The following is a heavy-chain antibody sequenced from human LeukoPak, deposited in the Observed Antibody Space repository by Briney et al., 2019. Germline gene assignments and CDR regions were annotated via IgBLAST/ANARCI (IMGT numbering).Heavy chain of an antibody. CDR3: AKGPYSSGWYYFDY. D-gene: IGHD6-19*01. J-gene: IGHJ4*02. Sequence: QPGGSLRLSCAASGFTFSSYGMHWVRQAPGKGLEWVAVISYDGSNKYYADSVKGRFTISRDNSKNTLYLQMNSLRAEDTAVYYCAKGPYSSGWYYFDYWGQGTLVTVSS. CDR2: ISYDGSNK. V-gene: IGHV3-30*18. CDR1: GFTFSSYG.